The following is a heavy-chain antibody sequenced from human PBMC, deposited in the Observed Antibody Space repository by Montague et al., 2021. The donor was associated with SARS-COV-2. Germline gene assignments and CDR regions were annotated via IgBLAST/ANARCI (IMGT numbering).Heavy chain of an antibody. CDR2: IYTTGST. CDR3: ARDDFRWDFDC. Sequence: TLSLTCTVSGDSITSDVSYWSWIRQPAGKGLEWIGRIYTTGSTNYNPSLKSRLTISLATSKNQFSLKLSSVTAADTAVYYCARDDFRWDFDCWGQGTLVTVSS. V-gene: IGHV4-61*02. D-gene: IGHD2/OR15-2a*01. J-gene: IGHJ4*02. CDR1: GDSITSDVSY.